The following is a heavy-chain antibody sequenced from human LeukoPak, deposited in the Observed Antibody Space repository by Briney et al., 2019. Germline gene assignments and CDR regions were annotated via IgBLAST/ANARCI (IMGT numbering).Heavy chain of an antibody. V-gene: IGHV4-39*07. D-gene: IGHD5-24*01. CDR1: GGSISSSSYY. Sequence: TSETLSLTCTVSGGSISSSSYYWGWIRQPPGKGLEWIGSIYYSGSTYYNPSLKSRVTISVDTSKNQFSLKLSSVTAADTAVYYCAREGDGYNPSFDYWGQGTLVTVSS. J-gene: IGHJ4*02. CDR2: IYYSGST. CDR3: AREGDGYNPSFDY.